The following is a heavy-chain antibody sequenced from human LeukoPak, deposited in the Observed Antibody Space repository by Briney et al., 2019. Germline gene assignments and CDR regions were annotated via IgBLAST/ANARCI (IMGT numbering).Heavy chain of an antibody. J-gene: IGHJ4*02. Sequence: GGSLRLSCAASVFTVSTNYMNWVRHAPGKGLEGVSVIYNDGSTYYADSVKGRFTISRDNSKNTLYLQMNSLTAEDTAVYYCARGWTYVNYWGQGTLVTVSS. CDR1: VFTVSTNY. CDR2: IYNDGST. CDR3: ARGWTYVNY. V-gene: IGHV3-53*01. D-gene: IGHD3-10*02.